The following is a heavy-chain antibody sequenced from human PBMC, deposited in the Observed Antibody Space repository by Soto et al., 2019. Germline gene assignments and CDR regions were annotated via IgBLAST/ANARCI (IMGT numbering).Heavy chain of an antibody. Sequence: HPGGSLRLSCVGTGLNFCDFAMHWVRQAPGKGLEWVSGITWNSRVLAYADSVKGRFTISRDNARNSLYLQMDSLRDEDTALYYCAKGRYDFWSPYYFDSWGQGTLVTVSS. D-gene: IGHD3-3*01. CDR2: ITWNSRVL. J-gene: IGHJ4*02. CDR1: GLNFCDFA. V-gene: IGHV3-9*01. CDR3: AKGRYDFWSPYYFDS.